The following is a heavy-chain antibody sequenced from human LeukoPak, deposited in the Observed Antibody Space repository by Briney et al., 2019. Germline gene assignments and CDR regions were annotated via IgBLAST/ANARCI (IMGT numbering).Heavy chain of an antibody. CDR3: ARDRKDIVVVPAATEGKYYYYYYMDV. CDR2: IYHSGST. D-gene: IGHD2-2*01. J-gene: IGHJ6*03. CDR1: GYSISSGYY. V-gene: IGHV4-38-2*02. Sequence: SETLSLTCTVSGYSISSGYYWGWIRQPPGKGLEWIGSIYHSGSTYYNPSLKSRVTISVDTSKNQFSLKLSSVTAADTVVYYCARDRKDIVVVPAATEGKYYYYYYMDVWGKGTTVTVSS.